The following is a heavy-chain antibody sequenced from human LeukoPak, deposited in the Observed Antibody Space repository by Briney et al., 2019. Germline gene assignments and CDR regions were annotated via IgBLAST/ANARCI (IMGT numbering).Heavy chain of an antibody. CDR2: IYSGGST. CDR3: ARHWGIAAAGTFDY. D-gene: IGHD6-13*01. Sequence: PGGSLRLSCAASGFTFSSYSMNWVRQAPGKGLEWVSVIYSGGSTYYADSVKGRFTISRDNSKNTLYLQMNSLRAEDTAVYYCARHWGIAAAGTFDYWGQGTLVTVSA. CDR1: GFTFSSYS. V-gene: IGHV3-66*04. J-gene: IGHJ4*02.